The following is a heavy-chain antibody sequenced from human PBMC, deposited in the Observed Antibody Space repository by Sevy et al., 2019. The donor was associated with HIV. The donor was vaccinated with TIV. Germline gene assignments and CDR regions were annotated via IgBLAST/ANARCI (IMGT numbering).Heavy chain of an antibody. CDR3: AREGKDYYDSSGYYYRDAFDI. CDR1: GFTFSSYW. D-gene: IGHD3-22*01. V-gene: IGHV3-7*01. CDR2: IKQDGSEK. J-gene: IGHJ3*02. Sequence: GGSLRLSCAASGFTFSSYWMSWVRQAPGKGLEWVANIKQDGSEKYYVDSVKGRFTISRDNAKNSLYLQMNSLRAEDTAAYYCAREGKDYYDSSGYYYRDAFDIWGQGTMVTVSS.